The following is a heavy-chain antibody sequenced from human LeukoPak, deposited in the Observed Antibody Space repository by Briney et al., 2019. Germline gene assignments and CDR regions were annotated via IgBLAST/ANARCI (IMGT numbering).Heavy chain of an antibody. Sequence: SVKVSCKASGGTFSSYAISWVRQAPGQGLEWMGGIIPIFGTANYAQKFQGRVTITTDESTSTAYMELSSLRSEDTAVYYCARGYCSSTSCSEGSFDYWGQGTLVTVSS. CDR3: ARGYCSSTSCSEGSFDY. J-gene: IGHJ4*02. CDR1: GGTFSSYA. V-gene: IGHV1-69*05. CDR2: IIPIFGTA. D-gene: IGHD2-2*01.